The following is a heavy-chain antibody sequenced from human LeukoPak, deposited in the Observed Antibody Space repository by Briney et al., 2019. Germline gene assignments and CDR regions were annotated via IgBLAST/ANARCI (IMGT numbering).Heavy chain of an antibody. CDR2: IYYSGST. V-gene: IGHV4-59*01. J-gene: IGHJ5*02. CDR3: ASCGPVVAATRGWFDP. D-gene: IGHD2-15*01. Sequence: SENLSLNCTGSGGSISSYYWSWIRQPPGKGLEWIGYIYYSGSTNYNPSLKSRVTISVDTSKNQFSLRLSSVTAADTAVYYCASCGPVVAATRGWFDPWGQGTLVTVSS. CDR1: GGSISSYY.